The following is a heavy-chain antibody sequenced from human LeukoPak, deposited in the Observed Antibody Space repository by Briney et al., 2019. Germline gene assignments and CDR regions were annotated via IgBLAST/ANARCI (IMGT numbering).Heavy chain of an antibody. CDR3: ARGSVVPAATYYNWLDP. CDR1: GGTFSSYA. Sequence: ASVRVSCKASGGTFSSYAISWVRQAPGQGLEWMGGIIPIFGTANYAQKFQGRVTITTDESTSTAYMELSSLRSEDTAVYYCARGSVVPAATYYNWLDPWGQGTLVTVSS. J-gene: IGHJ5*02. V-gene: IGHV1-69*05. CDR2: IIPIFGTA. D-gene: IGHD2-2*01.